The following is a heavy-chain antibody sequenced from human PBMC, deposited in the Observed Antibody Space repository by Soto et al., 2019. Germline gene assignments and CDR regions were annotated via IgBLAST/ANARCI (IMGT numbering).Heavy chain of an antibody. D-gene: IGHD3-22*01. CDR3: TTDGRTMIVVVTEGVGAFDI. CDR2: IKSKTDGGTT. V-gene: IGHV3-15*01. J-gene: IGHJ3*02. CDR1: GFTFSNAW. Sequence: EVQLVESGGGLVKPGGSLRLSCAASGFTFSNAWMSWVRQAPGKGLEWVGRIKSKTDGGTTDYAAPVKGRFTISRDDSKNTLYLQMNSLKTEDTAVYYCTTDGRTMIVVVTEGVGAFDIWGQGTMVTVSS.